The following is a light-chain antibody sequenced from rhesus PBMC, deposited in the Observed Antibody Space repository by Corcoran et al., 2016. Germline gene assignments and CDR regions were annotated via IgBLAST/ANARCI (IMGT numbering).Light chain of an antibody. CDR3: YQHSSGYS. CDR2: AAA. V-gene: IGKV3-10*01. CDR1: QSVSIY. J-gene: IGKJ2*01. Sequence: QVILTQSPATLSLSPGERATLSCRASQSVSIYLAWYQQKPGQAPRLPIYAAATRATGIPDRFSGSGSGTDFTLTISSLEPEDVGVYHCYQHSSGYSFGQGTKVEIK.